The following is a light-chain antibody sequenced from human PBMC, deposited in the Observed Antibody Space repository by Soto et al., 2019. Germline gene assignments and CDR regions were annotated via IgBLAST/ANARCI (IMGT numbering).Light chain of an antibody. J-gene: IGKJ1*01. Sequence: EIVLTRSPGALSLSPGGRATLSCGASQSVSSSYLAWYQQKPGQAPRLLIYGASTRATGIPDRFSGSGSGTDFTLTISRLELEEFAVYYCPQYGSSPRTFGQGTNVDIK. V-gene: IGKV3-20*01. CDR1: QSVSSSY. CDR3: PQYGSSPRT. CDR2: GAS.